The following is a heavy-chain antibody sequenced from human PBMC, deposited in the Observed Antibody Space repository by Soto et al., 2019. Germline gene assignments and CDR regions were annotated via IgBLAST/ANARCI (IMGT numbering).Heavy chain of an antibody. V-gene: IGHV4-34*01. J-gene: IGHJ4*02. CDR3: ARSGARLKPRYGRYDSSGYYYY. D-gene: IGHD3-22*01. CDR1: GGSFSGYY. CDR2: INHSGST. Sequence: SETLSLTCAVYGGSFSGYYWSWIRQPPGKGLEWIGEINHSGSTNYNPSLKSRVTISVDTSKNQFSLKLSSVTAADTAVYYCARSGARLKPRYGRYDSSGYYYYWGQGTLVTVSS.